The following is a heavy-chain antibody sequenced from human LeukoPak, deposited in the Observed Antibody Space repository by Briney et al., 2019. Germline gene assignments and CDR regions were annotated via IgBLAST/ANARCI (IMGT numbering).Heavy chain of an antibody. V-gene: IGHV3-7*01. Sequence: PGGSLRLSCSAFVFTLRHYWMTWVRQAPGKGREWVASIKEDGSEKSYVDSVKGRFTISRDNAKNSLYLQMNSLGDEDPGVYYCVRGGSYPFDPWGKGILVPVSS. J-gene: IGHJ5*02. CDR2: IKEDGSEK. D-gene: IGHD1-26*01. CDR3: VRGGSYPFDP. CDR1: VFTLRHYW.